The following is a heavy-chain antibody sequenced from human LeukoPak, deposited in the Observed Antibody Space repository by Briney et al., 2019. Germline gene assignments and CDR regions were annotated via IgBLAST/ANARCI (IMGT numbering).Heavy chain of an antibody. Sequence: GGSLRLSCVASGFTFSSYSMNWVRQAPGKGPEWISYVTSSSSTIYYADSVKGRFTISRDNAKNSLYLQMNSLRDEDTALYYCARGTSPFDPWGRGTLVTVSS. CDR3: ARGTSPFDP. V-gene: IGHV3-48*02. CDR1: GFTFSSYS. J-gene: IGHJ5*02. CDR2: VTSSSSTI.